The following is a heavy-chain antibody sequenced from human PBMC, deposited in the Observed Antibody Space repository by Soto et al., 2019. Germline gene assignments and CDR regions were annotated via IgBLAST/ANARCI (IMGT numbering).Heavy chain of an antibody. D-gene: IGHD4-17*01. CDR1: GYSISSSNW. J-gene: IGHJ3*02. Sequence: SETLSLTCAVSGYSISSSNWWGWIRQPPGKGLEWIGYIYYSGSTYYNPSLKSRVTMSVDTSKNQFSLKLSSVTAVDTAVYYCASQTGANDAFDIWGQGTMVTVSS. V-gene: IGHV4-28*01. CDR3: ASQTGANDAFDI. CDR2: IYYSGST.